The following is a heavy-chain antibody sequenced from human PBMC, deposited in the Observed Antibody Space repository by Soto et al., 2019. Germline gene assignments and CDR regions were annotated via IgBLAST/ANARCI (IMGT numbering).Heavy chain of an antibody. CDR3: ARDWVSIAARPDYYYGMDV. CDR1: GFTFSDYY. CDR2: ISSSGSTI. D-gene: IGHD6-6*01. V-gene: IGHV3-11*01. Sequence: PGGSLRLSCAASGFTFSDYYMSWIRQAPGKGLEWVSYISSSGSTIYYADSVKGRFTISRDNAKNSLYLQMNSLRAEDTAVYYCARDWVSIAARPDYYYGMDVWGQGTTVTAP. J-gene: IGHJ6*02.